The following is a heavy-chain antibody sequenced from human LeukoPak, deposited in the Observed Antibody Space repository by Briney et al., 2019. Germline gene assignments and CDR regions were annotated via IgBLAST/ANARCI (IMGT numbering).Heavy chain of an antibody. CDR3: ARGKYYYDSSGVGAFDI. Sequence: GGSLRLSCAASGFTFSSYWMHWVRHAPGKGLVWVSRINSDGSSTSYADSVKGRFTISRDNAKNTLYLQMNSLRAEDTAVYYCARGKYYYDSSGVGAFDIWGQGTMVTVSS. J-gene: IGHJ3*02. D-gene: IGHD3-22*01. CDR1: GFTFSSYW. CDR2: INSDGSST. V-gene: IGHV3-74*01.